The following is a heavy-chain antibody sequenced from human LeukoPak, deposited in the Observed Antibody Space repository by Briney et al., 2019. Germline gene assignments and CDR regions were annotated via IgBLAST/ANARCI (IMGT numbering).Heavy chain of an antibody. J-gene: IGHJ4*02. CDR1: GFTFSSYA. V-gene: IGHV3-30-3*01. CDR2: ISYDGSNK. D-gene: IGHD1-20*01. CDR3: ARDRGGDITGSPNYYFDY. Sequence: PGRSLRLSCAASGFTFSSYAMHWVRQAPGKGLEWVAVISYDGSNKYYADSVKGRFTISRDNSKNTLYLQMNSLRAEDTAVYYCARDRGGDITGSPNYYFDYWGQGTLVTVSS.